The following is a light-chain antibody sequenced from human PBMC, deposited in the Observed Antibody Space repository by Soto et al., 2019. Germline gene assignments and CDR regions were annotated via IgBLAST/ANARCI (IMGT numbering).Light chain of an antibody. CDR3: LQNYYHPFT. V-gene: IGKV1-6*01. Sequence: AIQMTQSPSSLSASVGDRVTITCRASQGMRSDLGWYQQKPGKAPKLLIYAASSLQSGVPSRLSGSGSGTDFTLTISSLQPEDFATYYCLQNYYHPFTFGPGTTVDFK. CDR2: AAS. CDR1: QGMRSD. J-gene: IGKJ3*01.